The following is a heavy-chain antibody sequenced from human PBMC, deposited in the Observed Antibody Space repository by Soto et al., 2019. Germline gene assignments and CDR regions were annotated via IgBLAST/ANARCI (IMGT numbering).Heavy chain of an antibody. CDR3: ARGERSCYYTDLYLPYLHGIDV. D-gene: IGHD3-3*01. CDR2: INHSGST. J-gene: IGHJ6*02. CDR1: GASSSLYY. V-gene: IGHV4-34*01. Sequence: PSMTISQKWAINGASSSLYYCSWIRQPPGKGLEWIGEINHSGSTNYNPSLKSRVTISVDTSKNQFSLKLSSVTAADTAVYYCARGERSCYYTDLYLPYLHGIDVWG.